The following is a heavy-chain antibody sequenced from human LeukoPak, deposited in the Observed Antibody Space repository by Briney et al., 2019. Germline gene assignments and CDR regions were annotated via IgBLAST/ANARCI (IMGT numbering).Heavy chain of an antibody. CDR2: IYPGDSDT. V-gene: IGHV5-51*01. CDR1: RYSFTSYW. J-gene: IGHJ4*02. D-gene: IGHD6-13*01. Sequence: GESLKIPCKGSRYSFTSYWIGWVRQMPGKGLEWMGIIYPGDSDTRYSPSFQGQVTISADKSISTAYLQWSSLKASDTAMYYCARRIAAAGLDYWGQGTLVTVSS. CDR3: ARRIAAAGLDY.